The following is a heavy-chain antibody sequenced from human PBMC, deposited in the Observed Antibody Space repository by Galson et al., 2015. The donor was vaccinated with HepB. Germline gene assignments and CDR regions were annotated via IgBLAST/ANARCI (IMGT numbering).Heavy chain of an antibody. D-gene: IGHD5-12*01. Sequence: SLRLSCAASGFTFSTYAMSWVRQAPGKGLEWVSSISGSGAGTYYADSVKGRFTISRDNSKNTLYLQMNSLRAEDTAVYYCAKENSGYDFDYWGQGTLVTVSS. J-gene: IGHJ4*02. V-gene: IGHV3-23*01. CDR3: AKENSGYDFDY. CDR2: ISGSGAGT. CDR1: GFTFSTYA.